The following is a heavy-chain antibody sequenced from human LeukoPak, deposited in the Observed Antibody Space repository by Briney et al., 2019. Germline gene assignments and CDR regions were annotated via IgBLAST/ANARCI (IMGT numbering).Heavy chain of an antibody. Sequence: SETLSLTCAVSDDSIRSSAYSWSWIRQPPGKGLEWIGDIYNSGNTNYNPSLKSRVTMSVSTSKNQFSLSLSSVTAADTAVYYCARQTRYNYGPAFDFWGQGALVTVSS. J-gene: IGHJ4*02. CDR2: IYNSGNT. CDR3: ARQTRYNYGPAFDF. D-gene: IGHD5-18*01. V-gene: IGHV4-61*05. CDR1: DDSIRSSAYS.